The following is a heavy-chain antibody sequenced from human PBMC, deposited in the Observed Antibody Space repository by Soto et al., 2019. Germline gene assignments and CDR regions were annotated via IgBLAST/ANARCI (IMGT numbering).Heavy chain of an antibody. CDR3: ARDGITIFGVVIRFDP. V-gene: IGHV1-18*01. D-gene: IGHD3-3*01. J-gene: IGHJ5*02. CDR1: GYTFTSYG. CDR2: ISAYNGNT. Sequence: ASVKVSCKASGYTFTSYGISWLRQAPGQGLEWMGWISAYNGNTNYAQKLQGRVTMITDTSTSTAYMELRSLRSDDTAVYYCARDGITIFGVVIRFDPWGQGTLVTVSS.